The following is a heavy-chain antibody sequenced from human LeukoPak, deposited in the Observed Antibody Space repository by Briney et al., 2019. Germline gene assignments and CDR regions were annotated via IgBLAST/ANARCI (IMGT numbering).Heavy chain of an antibody. CDR2: ISSNGGST. V-gene: IGHV3-64*01. CDR3: AREDYYDSGSFDP. J-gene: IGHJ5*02. Sequence: PGGSLRLSCAASGFTFSSYAMHWVRQAPGKGLEYVSAISSNGGSTYYANSVKGRFTISGDNSKNTLYLQMGSLRSEDTAVYYCAREDYYDSGSFDPWGQGTLVTVSS. CDR1: GFTFSSYA. D-gene: IGHD3-22*01.